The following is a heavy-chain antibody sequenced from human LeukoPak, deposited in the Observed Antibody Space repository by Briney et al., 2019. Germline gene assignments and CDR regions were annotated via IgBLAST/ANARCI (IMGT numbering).Heavy chain of an antibody. D-gene: IGHD2-21*01. Sequence: ASVKVSCKASGGTFSSYAISWVRQAPGQGLEWMGGIIPIFGTTNYAQKFQGRVTITADESTSTAYMELSSLRSEDTAVYYCAREGRFPLEHAFDIWGQGTMVTVSS. J-gene: IGHJ3*02. CDR2: IIPIFGTT. CDR1: GGTFSSYA. V-gene: IGHV1-69*13. CDR3: AREGRFPLEHAFDI.